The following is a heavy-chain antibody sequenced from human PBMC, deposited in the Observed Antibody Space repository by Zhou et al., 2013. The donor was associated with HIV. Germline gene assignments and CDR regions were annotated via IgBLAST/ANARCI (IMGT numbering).Heavy chain of an antibody. Sequence: QVQLVQSGREVTKPGASVKVSCTASGYSFNLYGVSWVRQAPGQGLEWMGWISGYNGNTNYAQKFQGRVTMTIDTATSTAYMDFRSLKSDDTAVYYCARAHCTNGICYSATGYYYYMDVWGNGTTVIVSS. CDR2: ISGYNGNT. V-gene: IGHV1-18*01. D-gene: IGHD2-8*01. CDR3: ARAHCTNGICYSATGYYYYMDV. CDR1: GYSFNLYG. J-gene: IGHJ6*03.